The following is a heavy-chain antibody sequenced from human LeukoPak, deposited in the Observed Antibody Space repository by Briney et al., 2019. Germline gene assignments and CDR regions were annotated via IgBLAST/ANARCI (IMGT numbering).Heavy chain of an antibody. CDR1: GFTVSSNY. V-gene: IGHV3-53*05. D-gene: IGHD6-13*01. J-gene: IGHJ4*02. CDR3: AKDEARIAAAGTFDY. CDR2: IYSGGST. Sequence: GGSLRLSCAASGFTVSSNYMSWVRQAPGKGLEWVSVIYSGGSTYYADSVKGRFTISRDNSKNTLYLQMNSLRAEDTAVYYCAKDEARIAAAGTFDYWGQGTLVTVSS.